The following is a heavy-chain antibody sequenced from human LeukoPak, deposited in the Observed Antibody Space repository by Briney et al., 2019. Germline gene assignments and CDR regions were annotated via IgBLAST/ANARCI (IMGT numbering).Heavy chain of an antibody. Sequence: AGGSLRLSCAASGFIFSDYSMNWVRQAPGKGLEWVSSITNGRNYIYYADSVKGRFTISRDNAKNSLYLQMNSLRAENTAVYYCAQSSPVLFWSWGQGTLVTVSS. CDR3: AQSSPVLFWS. CDR2: ITNGRNYI. D-gene: IGHD3-10*01. J-gene: IGHJ5*02. CDR1: GFIFSDYS. V-gene: IGHV3-21*01.